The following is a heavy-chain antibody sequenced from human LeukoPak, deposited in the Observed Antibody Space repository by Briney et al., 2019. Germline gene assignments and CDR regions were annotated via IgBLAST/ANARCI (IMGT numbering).Heavy chain of an antibody. CDR3: ARDYDFSY. V-gene: IGHV3-21*01. CDR2: ISSSSSYI. CDR1: GFTFSSYN. Sequence: GGYLRLTCAASGFTFSSYNMNRHPQAQGQGLEWVSSISSSSSYIYYADSVKGRFTISRDNAKNSLYLQMNSLRAEDTAVYYCARDYDFSYWGQGTLVTVSS. J-gene: IGHJ4*02. D-gene: IGHD3-3*01.